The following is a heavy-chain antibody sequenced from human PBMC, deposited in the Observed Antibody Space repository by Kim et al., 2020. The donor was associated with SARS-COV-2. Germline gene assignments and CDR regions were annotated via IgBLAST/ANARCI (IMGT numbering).Heavy chain of an antibody. D-gene: IGHD3-10*01. CDR3: ARIVRGHYGSGSSHTHWF. V-gene: IGHV4-34*01. CDR2: INHSGST. Sequence: SETLSLTCAVYGGSFSGYFWSWIRQPPGKGLEWIGEINHSGSTNYNPSLKSRVTISVDTSKNQFSLKLSSVTAADTAVHYCARIVRGHYGSGSSHTHWF. CDR1: GGSFSGYF. J-gene: IGHJ5*01.